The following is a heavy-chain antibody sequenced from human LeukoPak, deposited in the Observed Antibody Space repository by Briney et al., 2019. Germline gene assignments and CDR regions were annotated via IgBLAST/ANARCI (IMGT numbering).Heavy chain of an antibody. V-gene: IGHV1-69*13. J-gene: IGHJ4*02. CDR2: IIPIFGTA. CDR3: ARVCVDSSGYYYGDGDY. CDR1: GGTFSSYA. Sequence: SVKVSCKASGGTFSSYAISWVRQAPGQGLEWMGGIIPIFGTANYAQKFQGRVTITADESTSTAYMELSSLRSEDTAVYYCARVCVDSSGYYYGDGDYWGQGTLVTASS. D-gene: IGHD3-22*01.